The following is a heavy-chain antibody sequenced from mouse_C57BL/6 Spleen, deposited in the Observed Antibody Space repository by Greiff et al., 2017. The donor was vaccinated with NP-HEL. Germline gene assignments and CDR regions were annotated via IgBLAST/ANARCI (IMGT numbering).Heavy chain of an antibody. CDR2: ISDGGSYT. J-gene: IGHJ2*01. Sequence: DVMLVESGGGLVKPGGSLKLSCAASGFTFSSYAMSWVRQTPEKRLGWVATISDGGSYTYYPDNVKGRFTISRDNAKNNLYLQMSHLKSEDTAMYYCAKLITTVVADPYYFDYWGQGTTLTVSS. CDR3: AKLITTVVADPYYFDY. V-gene: IGHV5-4*03. D-gene: IGHD1-1*01. CDR1: GFTFSSYA.